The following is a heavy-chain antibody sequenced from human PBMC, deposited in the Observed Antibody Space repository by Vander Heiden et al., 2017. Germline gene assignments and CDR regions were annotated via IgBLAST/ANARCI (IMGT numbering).Heavy chain of an antibody. J-gene: IGHJ3*02. V-gene: IGHV3-15*01. D-gene: IGHD2-2*02. CDR3: STDGYKGNAVDI. CDR2: IKTNIDGGTT. Sequence: EVHLAASGGGLVKPGESLRLSCVGSEFTFANAYMTWVRQAPGRGLEWVGRIKTNIDGGTTDYAAPVQGRFTISRDDSRDTVYLQMNSLKTEDTAVYYCSTDGYKGNAVDIWGQGTMVTVSS. CDR1: EFTFANAY.